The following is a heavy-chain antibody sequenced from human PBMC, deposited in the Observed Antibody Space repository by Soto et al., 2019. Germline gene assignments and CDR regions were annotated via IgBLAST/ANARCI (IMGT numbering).Heavy chain of an antibody. D-gene: IGHD1-26*01. V-gene: IGHV3-23*01. CDR1: GFSFSNFA. J-gene: IGHJ4*02. CDR2: ISGSGGTT. Sequence: GGSLRLSCAASGFSFSNFAVNWVRQAPGKGLEWVSTISGSGGTTYYAGSVKGRFTISRDNSKDTLYLQMNSLRAEDTAVYYCAKIGPSVGATGPYYYFDYWGPGTLVTVSS. CDR3: AKIGPSVGATGPYYYFDY.